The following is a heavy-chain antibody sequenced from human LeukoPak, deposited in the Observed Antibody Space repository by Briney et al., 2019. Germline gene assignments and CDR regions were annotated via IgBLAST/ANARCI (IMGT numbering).Heavy chain of an antibody. Sequence: PGGSLRLSCAASGFTFDDYAMHWVRQAPGKGLEWVSGISWNSGSIGYADSVKGRFTISRDNAKNSLYLQMNSLRAEDTAVYYCAGDFWSGYYIRPLDYWGQGTLVTVSS. D-gene: IGHD3-3*01. CDR1: GFTFDDYA. V-gene: IGHV3-9*01. CDR3: AGDFWSGYYIRPLDY. CDR2: ISWNSGSI. J-gene: IGHJ4*02.